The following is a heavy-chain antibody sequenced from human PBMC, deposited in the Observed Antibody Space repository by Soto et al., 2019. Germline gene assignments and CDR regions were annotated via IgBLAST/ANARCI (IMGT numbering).Heavy chain of an antibody. D-gene: IGHD6-19*01. CDR1: GFSLSTSGLG. CDR2: IYWNDDK. V-gene: IGHV2-5*01. Sequence: QITLKESGPTLVRPTQTLTLTCTFSGFSLSTSGLGVGWIRQPPGKALEGLALIYWNDDKRYSPSLKARLTIHKDTSKNQVVLTMTNMHPEDTATYCCAHRPSGWYPFDYWGQGTLVTGPS. J-gene: IGHJ4*02. CDR3: AHRPSGWYPFDY.